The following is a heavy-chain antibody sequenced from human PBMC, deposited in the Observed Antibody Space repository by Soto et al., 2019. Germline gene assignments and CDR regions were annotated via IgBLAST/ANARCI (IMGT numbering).Heavy chain of an antibody. Sequence: GGSLRLSCAASGFTFNNFAMSWARQAPGKGLEWVATISGSGAVTHYADSVKGRFSISRDSSNSTLSLHTSGLRAEATAIYYCATVSPLRFFVRWGQGTLVPSPQ. V-gene: IGHV3-23*01. CDR2: ISGSGAVT. CDR3: ATVSPLRFFVR. J-gene: IGHJ4*02. CDR1: GFTFNNFA. D-gene: IGHD3-3*01.